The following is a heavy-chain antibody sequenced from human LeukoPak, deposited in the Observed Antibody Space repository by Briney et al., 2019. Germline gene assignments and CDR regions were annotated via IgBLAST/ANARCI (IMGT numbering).Heavy chain of an antibody. CDR2: TYYSGST. V-gene: IGHV4-39*01. J-gene: IGHJ4*02. CDR3: ARGGLVAADDY. D-gene: IGHD2-15*01. CDR1: GGSISSSSYY. Sequence: PSETLSLTCTVSGGSISSSSYYWGWIRQPPGKGLEWIGSTYYSGSTYYNPSLKSRVTISVDTSKNQFSLQLSSVTAADTAVYYCARGGLVAADDYWGQGTLVTVSS.